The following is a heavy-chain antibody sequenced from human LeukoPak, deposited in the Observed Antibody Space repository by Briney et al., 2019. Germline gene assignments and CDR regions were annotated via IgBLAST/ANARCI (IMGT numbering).Heavy chain of an antibody. V-gene: IGHV3-30*02. D-gene: IGHD1-7*01. Sequence: GGSLRLSCAASGFTFSSYGMHWVRQAPGKGLEWVAFIRYDGSNKYYADSVKGRFTISRDNSKNTLYLQMNSLRAEDTAVYYCAKGTTAGLYYFDYWGQGTLVTVSS. CDR1: GFTFSSYG. CDR3: AKGTTAGLYYFDY. J-gene: IGHJ4*02. CDR2: IRYDGSNK.